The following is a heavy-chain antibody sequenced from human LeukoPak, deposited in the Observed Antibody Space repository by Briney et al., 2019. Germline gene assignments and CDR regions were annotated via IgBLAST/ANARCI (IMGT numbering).Heavy chain of an antibody. Sequence: GGSLRLSCAGSGFTFSSYWMHWVRQAPGKGLVWVSRINSDGSSTSYADSVKGRFTISRDNAKNTLYLQMNSLRVDDTAVYYCARAGASGWYAAGWFDPWGQGTLVTVSS. V-gene: IGHV3-74*01. J-gene: IGHJ5*02. CDR1: GFTFSSYW. CDR2: INSDGSST. D-gene: IGHD6-19*01. CDR3: ARAGASGWYAAGWFDP.